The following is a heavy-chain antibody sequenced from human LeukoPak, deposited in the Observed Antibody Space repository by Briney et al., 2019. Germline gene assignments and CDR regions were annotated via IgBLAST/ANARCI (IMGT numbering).Heavy chain of an antibody. Sequence: ASVKVSCKASGYTFTSYYMHWVRQAPGQGLEWMGIINSSGGSTSYAQKFQGRVTMTRDMSTSTVYMELSSLRSEDTAVYYCARGNMGATTFYYFDYWGQGTLVTVSS. CDR2: INSSGGST. CDR1: GYTFTSYY. CDR3: ARGNMGATTFYYFDY. V-gene: IGHV1-46*01. D-gene: IGHD1-26*01. J-gene: IGHJ4*02.